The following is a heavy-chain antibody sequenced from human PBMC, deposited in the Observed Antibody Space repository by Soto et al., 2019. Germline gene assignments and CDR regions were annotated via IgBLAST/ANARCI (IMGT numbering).Heavy chain of an antibody. Sequence: EVQLVESGGGLVQPGGSLRLSCAASGFTFSSYAMHWVRQAPGKGLEYVSAISSNGGSTYYANSVKGRFTISRDNSKNTLYLQMGSLRAEDMAVYYCARGWGSYSYGLFDYWGQGTLVTVSS. J-gene: IGHJ4*02. D-gene: IGHD5-18*01. V-gene: IGHV3-64*01. CDR1: GFTFSSYA. CDR2: ISSNGGST. CDR3: ARGWGSYSYGLFDY.